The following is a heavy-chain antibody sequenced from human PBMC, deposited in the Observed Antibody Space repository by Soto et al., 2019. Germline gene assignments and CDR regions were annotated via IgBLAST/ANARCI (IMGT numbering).Heavy chain of an antibody. Sequence: PGESLKISCKGSGYSFTSYWISWVRQMPGKGLEWMGRIDPSDSYTNYSPSFQGHVTISADKSISTAYLQWSSLKASDTAMYYCARLPSCPPEICTVTTSGANYYYYGMDVWGQGTTVTVSS. CDR2: IDPSDSYT. D-gene: IGHD4-17*01. J-gene: IGHJ6*02. V-gene: IGHV5-10-1*01. CDR1: GYSFTSYW. CDR3: ARLPSCPPEICTVTTSGANYYYYGMDV.